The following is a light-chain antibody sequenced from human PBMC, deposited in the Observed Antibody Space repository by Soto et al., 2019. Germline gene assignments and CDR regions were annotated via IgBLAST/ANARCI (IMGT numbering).Light chain of an antibody. CDR1: QTISTY. V-gene: IGKV1-39*01. CDR3: QQANSFPFT. CDR2: AAS. Sequence: DIQMTQSPSSLSASVGDRVTITCRASQTISTYLNWYQQKPGKAPKLLIYAASTLQSGVPSRFSGSGSGTDFTLTINSLQPEDFATYYCQQANSFPFTFGPGTKVHI. J-gene: IGKJ3*01.